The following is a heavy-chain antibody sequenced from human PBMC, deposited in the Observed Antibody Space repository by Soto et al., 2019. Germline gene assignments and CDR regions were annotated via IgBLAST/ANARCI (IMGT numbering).Heavy chain of an antibody. D-gene: IGHD5-12*01. CDR3: AKGLVRGYSGYDPYYFDY. CDR2: ISGSGGST. J-gene: IGHJ4*02. V-gene: IGHV3-23*01. CDR1: GFTFSSYA. Sequence: PGGSLRLSCAASGFTFSSYAMSWVRQAPGKGLEWVSAISGSGGSTYYADSVKGRFTISRDNSKNTLYLQMNSLRAEDTAVYYCAKGLVRGYSGYDPYYFDYWAQGTLVTVSS.